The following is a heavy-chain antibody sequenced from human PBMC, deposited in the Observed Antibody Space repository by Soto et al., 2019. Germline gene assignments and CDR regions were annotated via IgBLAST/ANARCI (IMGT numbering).Heavy chain of an antibody. CDR3: AGETYYYDSSGYSTFDY. CDR1: GFTFSSYA. J-gene: IGHJ4*02. V-gene: IGHV3-23*01. CDR2: ISGSGGST. D-gene: IGHD3-22*01. Sequence: PGGSLRLSCAASGFTFSSYAMSWVRQAPGKGLEWVSAISGSGGSTYYADSVKGRFTISRDNSKNTLYLQMNSLRAEDTAVYYCAGETYYYDSSGYSTFDYWGQGTLVTVSS.